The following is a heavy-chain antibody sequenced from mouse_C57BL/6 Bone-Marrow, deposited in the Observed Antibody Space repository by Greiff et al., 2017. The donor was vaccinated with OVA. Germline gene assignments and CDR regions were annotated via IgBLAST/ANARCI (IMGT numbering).Heavy chain of an antibody. CDR3: RAITTAVAENCDV. CDR2: IYPSDSET. Sequence: QVQLKQPGAELVRPGSSVKLSCKASGYTFTSYWMDWVKQRPGQGLEWIGNIYPSDSETHYNQKFKDKATLTVDKSSSTAYMQLSSLTSEDSAVYYCRAITTAVAENCDVWGTGTTVTVSS. CDR1: GYTFTSYW. V-gene: IGHV1-61*01. D-gene: IGHD1-1*01. J-gene: IGHJ1*03.